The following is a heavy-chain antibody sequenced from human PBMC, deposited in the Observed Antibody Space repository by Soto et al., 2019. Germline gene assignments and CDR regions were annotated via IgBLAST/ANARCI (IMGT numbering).Heavy chain of an antibody. Sequence: QVQLVQSGAEVKKPGSSVKVSCKASGGTFSSYTISWVRQAPGQGLEWMGRIIPILGIANYAQKFQGRVTITADKSTSTAYMELSSLRSEDTAVYYCASGGGYYSPVDYWGQGTLVTVSS. J-gene: IGHJ4*02. V-gene: IGHV1-69*02. D-gene: IGHD3-22*01. CDR3: ASGGGYYSPVDY. CDR2: IIPILGIA. CDR1: GGTFSSYT.